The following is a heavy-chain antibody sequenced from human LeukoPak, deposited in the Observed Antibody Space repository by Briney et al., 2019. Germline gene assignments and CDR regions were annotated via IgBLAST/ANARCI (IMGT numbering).Heavy chain of an antibody. CDR1: GGSISSYY. D-gene: IGHD3-22*01. Sequence: SETLSLTCTVSGGSISSYYWSWLRQPAGKGLEWIGRIYTSGSTNYNPSLKSRVTMSVDTSKNQFSLKLSSVTAADTAVYYCARYYDSSGYYDHHFDDWGQGALVTVAS. V-gene: IGHV4-4*07. J-gene: IGHJ4*02. CDR3: ARYYDSSGYYDHHFDD. CDR2: IYTSGST.